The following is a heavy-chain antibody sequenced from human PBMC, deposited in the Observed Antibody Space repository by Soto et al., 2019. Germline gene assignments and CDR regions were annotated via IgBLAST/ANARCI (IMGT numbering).Heavy chain of an antibody. CDR3: ARDVTRTQSCTNGVCYYHYYDMDV. J-gene: IGHJ6*02. V-gene: IGHV1-2*02. CDR1: GYTFTDYY. D-gene: IGHD2-8*01. CDR2: INPNSGGT. Sequence: QVQLEQSGAEVKQPGASVKVSCKASGYTFTDYYVHWVRQAPGQGLEWMGWINPNSGGTKTAQKFQGRVTVTRDTSISTAYMDLSRLRSDDTAVYYCARDVTRTQSCTNGVCYYHYYDMDVWGQGTMVTVSS.